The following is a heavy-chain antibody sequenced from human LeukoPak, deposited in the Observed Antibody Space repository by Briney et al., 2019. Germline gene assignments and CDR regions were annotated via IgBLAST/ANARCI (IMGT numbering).Heavy chain of an antibody. CDR1: GYTFTSYG. Sequence: RASVKVSCKASGYTFTSYGISWVRQAPGQGLESLGWISVYNVNTNYAQKLQGRVTMTTDTSTSTVYMELRSLRSDDTAVYYCARDYSGYDGFDYWGQGTLVTVSS. V-gene: IGHV1-18*01. D-gene: IGHD5-12*01. CDR3: ARDYSGYDGFDY. CDR2: ISVYNVNT. J-gene: IGHJ4*02.